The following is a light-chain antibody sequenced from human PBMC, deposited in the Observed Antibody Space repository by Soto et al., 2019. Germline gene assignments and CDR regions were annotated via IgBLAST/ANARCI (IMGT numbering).Light chain of an antibody. CDR1: QTISSW. J-gene: IGKJ1*01. CDR2: KAS. CDR3: QHYNSYSEA. Sequence: IQRTQSPSTLSGSVGDRFTITCLASQTISSWLAWYQQKPGKAPKLLIYKASTLKSGVPSRFSGSGSGTEFTLTISSLQPDDFATYYCQHYNSYSEAVGQGTKVEIK. V-gene: IGKV1-5*03.